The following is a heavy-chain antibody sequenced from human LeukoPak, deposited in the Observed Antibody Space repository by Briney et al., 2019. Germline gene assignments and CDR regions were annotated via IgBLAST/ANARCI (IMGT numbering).Heavy chain of an antibody. J-gene: IGHJ2*01. CDR3: ASGSMVRGVSNGYIDL. Sequence: SETLSLTCTVSGASISSYYWSWIRQPPGKGLEFIGYVYYSGGTNYNPSLKSRVTISADTSKNQFSLKLSSVTAADTAVYYCASGSMVRGVSNGYIDLWGRGSLVTVSS. CDR1: GASISSYY. CDR2: VYYSGGT. V-gene: IGHV4-59*01. D-gene: IGHD3-10*01.